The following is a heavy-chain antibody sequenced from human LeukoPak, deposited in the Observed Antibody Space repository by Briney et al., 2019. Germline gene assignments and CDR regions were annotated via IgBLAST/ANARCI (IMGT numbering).Heavy chain of an antibody. CDR1: GYSFSSGYY. D-gene: IGHD2-2*01. V-gene: IGHV4-38-2*01. Sequence: SETLSLTCAVSGYSFSSGYYWGWIRQPPGKGLEWIGSIYHSGSTYYNPPLKSRVTISVDTTKSQFSLNLSSATDAATDVYACAYSVVVPAAPPDYWGQGSLVTVSS. CDR3: AYSVVVPAAPPDY. J-gene: IGHJ4*02. CDR2: IYHSGST.